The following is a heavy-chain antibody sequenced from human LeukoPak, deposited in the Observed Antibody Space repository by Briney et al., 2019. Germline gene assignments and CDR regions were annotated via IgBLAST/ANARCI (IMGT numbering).Heavy chain of an antibody. Sequence: PGGSLRLSCVASGFTFSSFGLAWVRQAPGKGLEWVSIISGSGTTTFYADSVRGRSTVSRDNSKSTLFLQMNTLRAEDAAVYYCAKASKYCGGDCYSYLDFWGQGAPVTVSS. D-gene: IGHD2-21*02. CDR1: GFTFSSFG. CDR3: AKASKYCGGDCYSYLDF. V-gene: IGHV3-23*01. CDR2: ISGSGTTT. J-gene: IGHJ4*02.